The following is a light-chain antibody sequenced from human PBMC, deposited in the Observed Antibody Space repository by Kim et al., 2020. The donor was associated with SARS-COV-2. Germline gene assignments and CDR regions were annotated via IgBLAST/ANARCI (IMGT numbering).Light chain of an antibody. Sequence: EIVMTQSPATLSVSPGDRATLSCRTSQSINTNVAWFQHKPGQAPRLLIYGASTRTTGIPARFSGSGSGTEFTLTIPSLQSEDLAVYFCQEYQDWPRTFGQGTKVEIK. CDR2: GAS. J-gene: IGKJ1*01. CDR1: QSINTN. V-gene: IGKV3-15*01. CDR3: QEYQDWPRT.